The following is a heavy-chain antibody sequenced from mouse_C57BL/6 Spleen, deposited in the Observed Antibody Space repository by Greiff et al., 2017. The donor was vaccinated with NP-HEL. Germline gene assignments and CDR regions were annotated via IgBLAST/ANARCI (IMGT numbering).Heavy chain of an antibody. J-gene: IGHJ2*01. CDR2: IYPGSGST. CDR3: ARDDGYYHYFDY. V-gene: IGHV1-55*01. D-gene: IGHD2-3*01. Sequence: QVQLQQPGAELVKPGASVKMSCKASGYTFTSYWITWVKQRPGQGLEWIGDIYPGSGSTNYNEKFKSKATLTVDTSSSTAYMQLSSLTSEDSAVYCCARDDGYYHYFDYWGQGTTLTVSS. CDR1: GYTFTSYW.